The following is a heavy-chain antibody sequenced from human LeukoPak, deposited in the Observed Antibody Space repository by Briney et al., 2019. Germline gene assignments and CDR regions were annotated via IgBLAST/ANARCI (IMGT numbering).Heavy chain of an antibody. CDR2: IKQDGSEK. J-gene: IGHJ4*02. CDR3: ASPDYEFDY. Sequence: GGSLRLSCAASGFTFSSYVMHWVRQAPGKGLEWVANIKQDGSEKYYVDSVKGRFTISRDNAKNSLYLQMNSLRAEDTAVYYCASPDYEFDYWGQGTLVTVSS. D-gene: IGHD4-17*01. V-gene: IGHV3-7*01. CDR1: GFTFSSYV.